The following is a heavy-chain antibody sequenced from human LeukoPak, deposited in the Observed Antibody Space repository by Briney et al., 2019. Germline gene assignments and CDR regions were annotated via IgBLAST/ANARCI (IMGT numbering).Heavy chain of an antibody. D-gene: IGHD3-22*01. V-gene: IGHV3-23*01. CDR2: ITGSGGST. CDR1: GFTFSSYS. CDR3: ARPAGSGYRDY. J-gene: IGHJ4*02. Sequence: GGSLRLSCAASGFTFSSYSMNWVRQAPGKGLEWVSAITGSGGSTYYADSVKGRFTISRDNSQNTLYLQMDSLRAEDTAVYYCARPAGSGYRDYWGQGTLVTVSS.